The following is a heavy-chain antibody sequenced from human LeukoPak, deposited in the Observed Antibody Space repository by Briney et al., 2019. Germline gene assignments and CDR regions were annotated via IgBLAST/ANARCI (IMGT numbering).Heavy chain of an antibody. J-gene: IGHJ4*02. Sequence: GGSLRLSCAASGFTVSSNYMSWVRQAPGKGLEWVSVIYSGGSTYYADSVKGRFTISRDNSKNTLYLQMNSLRAEDTAVYYCAKDINDCSGGSCYSGDYWGQGTLVTVSS. D-gene: IGHD2-15*01. V-gene: IGHV3-53*01. CDR3: AKDINDCSGGSCYSGDY. CDR1: GFTVSSNY. CDR2: IYSGGST.